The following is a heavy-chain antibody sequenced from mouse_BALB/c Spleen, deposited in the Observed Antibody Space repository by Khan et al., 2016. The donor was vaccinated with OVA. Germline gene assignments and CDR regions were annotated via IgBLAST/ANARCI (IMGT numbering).Heavy chain of an antibody. D-gene: IGHD2-1*01. CDR2: INTYTGEP. Sequence: QIQLVQSGPELKKPGETVKISCKATGYTLTNYGMNWVKQAPGKGLKWMGWINTYTGEPTFAEDFKGRIAFSLETSASTAYLQINNLKNEDMATXFCARSNGNYWFAYWGHGTLVTVSA. CDR3: ARSNGNYWFAY. CDR1: GYTLTNYG. V-gene: IGHV9-1*02. J-gene: IGHJ3*01.